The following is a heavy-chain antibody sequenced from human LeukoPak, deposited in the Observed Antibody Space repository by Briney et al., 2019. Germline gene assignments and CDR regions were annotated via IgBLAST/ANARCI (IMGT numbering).Heavy chain of an antibody. CDR1: DLTFVGIS. Sequence: GGPLDPSCAPPDLTFVGISIPWFGRAPGKGLEWFPRISGSGGNTNYTDYVKSLFTISRENTNHTLYLQMNSLRAENTDVYYCAKFNARYSSGWTDFDYWGQGTLVTVSS. J-gene: IGHJ4*02. CDR3: AKFNARYSSGWTDFDY. V-gene: IGHV3-23*01. D-gene: IGHD6-19*01. CDR2: ISGSGGNT.